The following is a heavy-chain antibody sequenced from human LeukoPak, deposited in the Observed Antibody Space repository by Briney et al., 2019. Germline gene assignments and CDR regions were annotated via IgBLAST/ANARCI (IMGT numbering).Heavy chain of an antibody. CDR2: INPNSGGT. V-gene: IGHV1-2*02. CDR3: ARGLSIAAAGPNY. D-gene: IGHD6-13*01. Sequence: GASVKVSCKASGYTFTCYYMHWGRQAPGQGLEWMGWINPNSGGTNYAQKFQGRVTITRDTSISTAYMELSRLRSDDTAVYYCARGLSIAAAGPNYWGQGTLVTVSS. J-gene: IGHJ4*02. CDR1: GYTFTCYY.